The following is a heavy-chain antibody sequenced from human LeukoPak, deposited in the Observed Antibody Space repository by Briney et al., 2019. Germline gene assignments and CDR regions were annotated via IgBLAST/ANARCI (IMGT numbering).Heavy chain of an antibody. V-gene: IGHV3-64*01. Sequence: TGGSLRLSCAASGFTFSSYGMNWVRQAPGKGLEYVSAISSSGGSTYYANSVKGRFTISRDNSKNTLYLQMGSLRPEDMAVYYCARLRSSYGSDYWGQGTLVTVSS. CDR3: ARLRSSYGSDY. CDR1: GFTFSSYG. CDR2: ISSSGGST. J-gene: IGHJ4*02. D-gene: IGHD5-18*01.